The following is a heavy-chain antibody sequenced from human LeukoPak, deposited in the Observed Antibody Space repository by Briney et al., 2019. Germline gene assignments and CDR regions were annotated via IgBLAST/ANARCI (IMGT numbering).Heavy chain of an antibody. Sequence: GGSPRLSCAASGFTFSTYTMSWVRQAPGKGLEWVSSIYGSGVSTFYADSVQGRFTISRDNFQNTLSLQMNSLRADDTAIYYCAKDLGLSVGSTPFDYWGQGTLVTVSS. CDR1: GFTFSTYT. V-gene: IGHV3-23*01. D-gene: IGHD1-26*01. CDR3: AKDLGLSVGSTPFDY. CDR2: IYGSGVST. J-gene: IGHJ4*02.